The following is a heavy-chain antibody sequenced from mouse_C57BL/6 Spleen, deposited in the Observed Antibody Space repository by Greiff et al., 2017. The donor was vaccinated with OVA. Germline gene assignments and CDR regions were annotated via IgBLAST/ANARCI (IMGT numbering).Heavy chain of an antibody. J-gene: IGHJ3*01. CDR3: ARPYYSNYEGFAY. Sequence: VQRVESGAELVKPGASVKISCKASGYAFSSYWMNWVKQRPGKGLEWIGQIYPGDGDTNYNGKFKGKATLTADKSSSTAYMQLSSLTSEDSAVYFCARPYYSNYEGFAYWGQGTLVTVSA. CDR1: GYAFSSYW. CDR2: IYPGDGDT. V-gene: IGHV1-80*01. D-gene: IGHD2-5*01.